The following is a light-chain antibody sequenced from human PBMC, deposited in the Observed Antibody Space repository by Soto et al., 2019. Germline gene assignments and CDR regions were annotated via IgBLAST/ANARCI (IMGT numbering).Light chain of an antibody. CDR3: GTWDSSLSVSYV. Sequence: QSVLTQPPSVSAAPGQKVTISCSGSSSNIGNNYVSWYQQLPGTAPKLLIYDNNKRPSGIPDRFSGSKSGTSATLGITGLQTGDEADYHCGTWDSSLSVSYVFGTGTKVTVL. CDR2: DNN. J-gene: IGLJ1*01. CDR1: SSNIGNNY. V-gene: IGLV1-51*01.